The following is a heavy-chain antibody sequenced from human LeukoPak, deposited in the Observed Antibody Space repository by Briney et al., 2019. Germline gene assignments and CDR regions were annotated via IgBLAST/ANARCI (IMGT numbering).Heavy chain of an antibody. CDR1: GYTFTGYY. D-gene: IGHD6-13*01. CDR3: ARGVAAAASIDY. CDR2: INPNSGGT. Sequence: ASVKVSCKASGYTFTGYYMHWVRQAPGQGLEWMGRINPNSGGTNYAQKFRGRVTMTRDTSISTAYMELSRLRSDDTAVYYCARGVAAAASIDYWGQGTLVTVSS. J-gene: IGHJ4*02. V-gene: IGHV1-2*06.